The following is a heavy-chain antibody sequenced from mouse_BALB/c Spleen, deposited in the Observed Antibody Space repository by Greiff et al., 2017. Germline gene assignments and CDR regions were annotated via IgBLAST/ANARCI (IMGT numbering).Heavy chain of an antibody. Sequence: DVQLQESGTVLARPGASVKMSCKASGYSFTSYWMHWVKQRPGQGLEWIGAIYPGNSDTSYNQKFKGKAKLTAVTSASTAYMELSSLTNEDSAVYYCTRKGIWHYYGSYFDVWGAGTTVTVSS. D-gene: IGHD1-2*01. V-gene: IGHV1-5*01. J-gene: IGHJ1*01. CDR2: IYPGNSDT. CDR1: GYSFTSYW. CDR3: TRKGIWHYYGSYFDV.